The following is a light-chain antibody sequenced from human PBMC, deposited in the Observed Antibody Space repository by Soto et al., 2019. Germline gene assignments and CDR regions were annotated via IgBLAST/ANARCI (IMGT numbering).Light chain of an antibody. CDR1: QSVSSY. CDR2: DAS. Sequence: EIVLTQSPATLSLSPGERATLSCRASQSVSSYLAWYQQKPGQAPRLLIYDASNRATGIPARFSGSGSGTDFTLTISRLSHEDIAVYYCQQRGNSCTFGPGTKVDIK. J-gene: IGKJ3*01. V-gene: IGKV3-11*01. CDR3: QQRGNSCT.